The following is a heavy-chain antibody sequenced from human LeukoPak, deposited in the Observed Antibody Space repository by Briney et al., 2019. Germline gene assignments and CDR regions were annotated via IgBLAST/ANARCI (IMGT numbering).Heavy chain of an antibody. Sequence: GGSLRLSCAASGFTFDDYAMHWVRHAPGKGLEWVSLISGDGGSTYYADSVKGRFTISRDNSKNSLNLQMNSLRTEDTALYYCAKDIGHIVVVPAAENWFDPWGQGTLVTVSS. CDR2: ISGDGGST. J-gene: IGHJ5*02. D-gene: IGHD2-2*01. CDR3: AKDIGHIVVVPAAENWFDP. CDR1: GFTFDDYA. V-gene: IGHV3-43*02.